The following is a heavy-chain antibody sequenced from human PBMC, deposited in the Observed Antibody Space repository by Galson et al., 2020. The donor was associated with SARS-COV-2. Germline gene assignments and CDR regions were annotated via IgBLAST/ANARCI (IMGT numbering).Heavy chain of an antibody. V-gene: IGHV3-33*01. Sequence: GEYLKIPCAAPGFTFSSHAMHWVRQAPGKGLEWVAQIFFDGSDKYYGDSVKGRFTISRDSSKNTVYLQMNNLRADDTAVYYGARDGQTSSGWAFDYWGQGTLVTVSS. CDR2: IFFDGSDK. J-gene: IGHJ4*02. CDR1: GFTFSSHA. D-gene: IGHD6-19*01. CDR3: ARDGQTSSGWAFDY.